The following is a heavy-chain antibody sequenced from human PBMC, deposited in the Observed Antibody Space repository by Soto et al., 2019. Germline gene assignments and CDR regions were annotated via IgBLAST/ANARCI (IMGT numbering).Heavy chain of an antibody. D-gene: IGHD3-10*01. CDR2: IYPGDSDT. J-gene: IGHJ6*02. CDR1: GYSFSSYW. Sequence: GESLKISCKASGYSFSSYWIGWVRQMPGKGLEWMGIIYPGDSDTKYSPSLQGQVTISADKSISTAYLQWSSLKASDTAMYYCAGGGVRGVITRTRDYYGMDVWGQGTTVTVS. V-gene: IGHV5-51*01. CDR3: AGGGVRGVITRTRDYYGMDV.